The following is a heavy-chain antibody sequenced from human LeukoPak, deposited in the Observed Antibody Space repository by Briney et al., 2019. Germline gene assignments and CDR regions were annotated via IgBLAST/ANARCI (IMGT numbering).Heavy chain of an antibody. CDR3: ARDRAEDYYDSSGYGAFDI. V-gene: IGHV1-69*04. D-gene: IGHD3-22*01. CDR1: GGTFISYT. CDR2: IIPILGIA. Sequence: SVKVSCKASGGTFISYTISWVRQAPGQGREWMGRIIPILGIANYAQKFQGRVTITADKSTSTAYMELRILRSDDTAVYYCARDRAEDYYDSSGYGAFDIWGQGTMVSVSS. J-gene: IGHJ3*02.